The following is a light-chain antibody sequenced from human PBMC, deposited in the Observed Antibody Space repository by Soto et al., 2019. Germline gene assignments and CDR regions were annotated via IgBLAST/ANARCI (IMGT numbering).Light chain of an antibody. Sequence: QSALTQPASVSGSPGQSITISCTGTSSDVGSYNLVSWFQQHPGKAPKLMIYEGSKRPSGVSNRFSGSKSGTSASLAITGLQAEDEADYYCQSYDSSLGDLWVFGGGTKVTVL. J-gene: IGLJ3*02. V-gene: IGLV2-14*02. CDR2: EGS. CDR3: QSYDSSLGDLWV. CDR1: SSDVGSYNL.